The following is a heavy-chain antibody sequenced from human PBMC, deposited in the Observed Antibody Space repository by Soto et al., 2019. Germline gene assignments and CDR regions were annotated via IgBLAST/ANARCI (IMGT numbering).Heavy chain of an antibody. V-gene: IGHV4-59*01. CDR1: GGSISPFY. Sequence: SETLSLTCTVSGGSISPFYWSWVRQPPGKGLEWIGYLYYSGNTNYNPSLKSRVTISVDASKNQVSLRLTSVTAADTAVYYCARVGGVATRTFDYWGQGTVVTVSS. CDR3: ARVGGVATRTFDY. J-gene: IGHJ4*02. D-gene: IGHD3-16*01. CDR2: LYYSGNT.